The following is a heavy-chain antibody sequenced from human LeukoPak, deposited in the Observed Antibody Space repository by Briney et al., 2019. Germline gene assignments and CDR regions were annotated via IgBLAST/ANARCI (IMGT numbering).Heavy chain of an antibody. J-gene: IGHJ3*02. CDR1: GFTFSNYE. V-gene: IGHV3-48*03. CDR2: ISSSGSTI. Sequence: AGSLRRSCAASGFTFSNYEMNWVRQAPGKGLVWVSYISSSGSTIYYADSVKGRFTISRDNAKNSLYLQMNSLRAGDTAVYYCARYNAFDIWGEGTTVTASS. CDR3: ARYNAFDI.